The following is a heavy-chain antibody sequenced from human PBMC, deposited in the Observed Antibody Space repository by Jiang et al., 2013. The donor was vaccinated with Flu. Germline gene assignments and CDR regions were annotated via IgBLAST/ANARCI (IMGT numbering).Heavy chain of an antibody. D-gene: IGHD5-18*01. Sequence: SGYTFTGYYMHWVRQAPGQGLEWMGWINPNSGGTNYAQKFQGRVTMTRDTSISTAYMELSRLRSDDTAVYYCARPIQLWLMGGGAFDIWGQGTMVTVSS. CDR1: GYTFTGYY. V-gene: IGHV1-2*02. CDR2: INPNSGGT. J-gene: IGHJ3*02. CDR3: ARPIQLWLMGGGAFDI.